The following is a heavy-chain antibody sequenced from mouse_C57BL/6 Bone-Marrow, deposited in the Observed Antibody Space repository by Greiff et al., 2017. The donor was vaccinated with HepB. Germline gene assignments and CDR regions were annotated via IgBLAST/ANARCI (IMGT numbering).Heavy chain of an antibody. J-gene: IGHJ2*01. CDR2: IYPRSGNT. CDR1: GYTFTSYG. Sequence: QVHVKQSGAELARPGASVKLSCKASGYTFTSYGISWVKQRTGQGLEWIGEIYPRSGNTYYNEKFKGKATLTADKSSSTAYIELRSLTSEDSAVYFCARFRSRLGFDYWGQGTTLTVSS. V-gene: IGHV1-81*01. CDR3: ARFRSRLGFDY. D-gene: IGHD2-4*01.